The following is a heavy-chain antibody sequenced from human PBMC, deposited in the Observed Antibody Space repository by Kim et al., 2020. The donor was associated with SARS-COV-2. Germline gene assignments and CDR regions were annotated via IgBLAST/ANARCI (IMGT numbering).Heavy chain of an antibody. Sequence: GGSLRLSCEASGFTFNSYAMSWVRQAPGKGLEWVSGITASGVITHYAASVKGRFTISRDNSKSTLYLQINTLRADDTALYYCAGGCDTRCCTFPFWGQGTLVTVSS. CDR2: ITASGVIT. CDR1: GFTFNSYA. J-gene: IGHJ4*02. D-gene: IGHD2-21*02. CDR3: AGGCDTRCCTFPF. V-gene: IGHV3-23*01.